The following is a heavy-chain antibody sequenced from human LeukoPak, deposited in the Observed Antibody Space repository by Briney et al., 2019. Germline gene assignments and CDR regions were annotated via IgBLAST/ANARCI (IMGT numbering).Heavy chain of an antibody. J-gene: IGHJ4*02. CDR2: ISAYNGNT. Sequence: ATVKVSCKASGYTFTSYGISWVRQAPGQGLEWMGWISAYNGNTNYAQKLQGRVTMTTDTSTSTAYMELRSLRSDDTAVYYCARDPGYSGSYYYFDYWGQGTLVTVSS. CDR1: GYTFTSYG. CDR3: ARDPGYSGSYYYFDY. D-gene: IGHD1-26*01. V-gene: IGHV1-18*01.